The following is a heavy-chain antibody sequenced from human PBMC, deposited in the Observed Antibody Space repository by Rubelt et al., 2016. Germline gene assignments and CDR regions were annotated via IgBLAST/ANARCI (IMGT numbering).Heavy chain of an antibody. J-gene: IGHJ4*02. Sequence: SGGSTYYADSVKGRFTISRDNSKNTLYLQMNSLRAEDTAVYYCARVPTVTTGWGQGTLVTVSS. D-gene: IGHD4-17*01. CDR2: SGGST. V-gene: IGHV3-66*01. CDR3: ARVPTVTTG.